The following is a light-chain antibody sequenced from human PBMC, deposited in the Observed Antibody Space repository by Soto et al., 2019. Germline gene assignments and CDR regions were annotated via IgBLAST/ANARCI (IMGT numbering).Light chain of an antibody. CDR2: RNN. Sequence: QSVLTQPPSASGTPGQTVTISCSGTTSNIGSDFLYWFQQFPGTAPILLIYRNNQRPSGVSDRFSGSKSGTSGSLVISGLQSEDEADYYCVSWDGSLSGWVFGGGTKLTVL. CDR1: TSNIGSDF. CDR3: VSWDGSLSGWV. J-gene: IGLJ3*02. V-gene: IGLV1-47*01.